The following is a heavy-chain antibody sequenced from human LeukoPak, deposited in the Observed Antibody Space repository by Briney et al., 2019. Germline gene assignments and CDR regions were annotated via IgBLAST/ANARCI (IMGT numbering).Heavy chain of an antibody. CDR1: GGSISTYS. J-gene: IGHJ5*02. D-gene: IGHD6-19*01. CDR3: ARAHSSGWPHMFDP. V-gene: IGHV4-59*01. CDR2: IYYSGST. Sequence: SETLSLTCTVSGGSISTYSWTWIRQPPGKGLEWSGNIYYSGSTNYNPSLKSRVTISIDTPKNQFSLKVGSVTAADTAVYYCARAHSSGWPHMFDPWGQGTLVTVPS.